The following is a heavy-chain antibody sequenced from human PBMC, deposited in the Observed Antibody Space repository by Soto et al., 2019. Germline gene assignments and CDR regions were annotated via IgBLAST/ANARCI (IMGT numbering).Heavy chain of an antibody. V-gene: IGHV4-39*01. CDR1: GGSISSSSYY. Sequence: QLQLQESGPGLVKPSETLSLTCTVSGGSISSSSYYWDWIRQPPGKGLEWIGSIYYSGSTYYNPSLKSRVTISVDTSKNQFSRKLSSVTAADTAVYYCARRGGATIMDYWGQGTLVTVSS. CDR3: ARRGGATIMDY. J-gene: IGHJ4*02. D-gene: IGHD5-12*01. CDR2: IYYSGST.